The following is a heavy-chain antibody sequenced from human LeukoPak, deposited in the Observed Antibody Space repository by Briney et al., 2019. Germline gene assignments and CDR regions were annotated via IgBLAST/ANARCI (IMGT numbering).Heavy chain of an antibody. CDR3: ARQGSEIDY. Sequence: TGGSLRLSCAASGFTLSHYYMTWIRQAPGKGLEWLSCISSSGDTIYYADSVKGRFTVSRDNAENSLYLQMNSLRAEDTAMYYCARQGSEIDYWGQGTLVTVSS. CDR2: ISSSGDTI. V-gene: IGHV3-11*01. J-gene: IGHJ4*02. CDR1: GFTLSHYY.